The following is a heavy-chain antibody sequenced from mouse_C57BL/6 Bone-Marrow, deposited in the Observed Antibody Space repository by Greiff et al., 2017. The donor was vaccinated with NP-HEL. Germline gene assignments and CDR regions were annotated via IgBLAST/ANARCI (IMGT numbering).Heavy chain of an antibody. Sequence: VKVVESGAELVKSGASVKISCKASGYEFSNYWMNWVKQRPGKGLEWIGQIYPGDGDTNYNGKFKDKATLTADKSSSTAYMQLSRLTSEDSAVYFCARGAYWGQGTLVTVSA. J-gene: IGHJ3*01. CDR1: GYEFSNYW. V-gene: IGHV1-80*01. CDR3: ARGAY. CDR2: IYPGDGDT.